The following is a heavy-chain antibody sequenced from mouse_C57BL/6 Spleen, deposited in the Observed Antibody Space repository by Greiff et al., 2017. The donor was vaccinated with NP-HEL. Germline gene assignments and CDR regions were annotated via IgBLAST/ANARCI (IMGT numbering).Heavy chain of an antibody. CDR2: INPSNGGT. J-gene: IGHJ1*03. CDR1: GYTFTSYW. D-gene: IGHD1-1*01. CDR3: ARDGIYYGRYFDV. Sequence: VQLQQPGTELVKPGASVKLSCKASGYTFTSYWMHWVKQRPGQGLEWIGNINPSNGGTNYNEKFKSKATLTVDKSSSTAYMQLSSLTSEDSAVYYCARDGIYYGRYFDVWGTGTTVTVSS. V-gene: IGHV1-53*01.